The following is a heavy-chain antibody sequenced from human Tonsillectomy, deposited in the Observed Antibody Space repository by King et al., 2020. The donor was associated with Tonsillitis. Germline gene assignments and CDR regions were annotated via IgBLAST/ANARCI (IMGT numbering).Heavy chain of an antibody. CDR2: IVVGSGNT. CDR3: AAGGAYYHGSGSYPRLVDGMDV. D-gene: IGHD3-10*01. J-gene: IGHJ6*02. V-gene: IGHV1-58*02. CDR1: GFTFISSA. Sequence: QLVESGPEVKKPGTSVKVSCKASGFTFISSAMQWVRQARGQRLEWIGWIVVGSGNTNYAQKFQERVTITRDKSTSTAYMELSSLRSEDTAVYYCAAGGAYYHGSGSYPRLVDGMDVWGQGTTVTVSS.